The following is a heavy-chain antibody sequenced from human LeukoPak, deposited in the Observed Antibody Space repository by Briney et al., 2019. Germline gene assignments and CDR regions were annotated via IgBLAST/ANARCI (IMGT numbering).Heavy chain of an antibody. Sequence: ASVKVSCKASGYTFTSYAMHWVRQAPGQRLEWMGWINAGNGNTKYSQKFQGRVTITRDTSASTAYMELSSPRSEDTAVYYCARGVPDDYYYGMDVWGQGTTVAVSS. V-gene: IGHV1-3*01. CDR3: ARGVPDDYYYGMDV. CDR2: INAGNGNT. J-gene: IGHJ6*02. D-gene: IGHD1-1*01. CDR1: GYTFTSYA.